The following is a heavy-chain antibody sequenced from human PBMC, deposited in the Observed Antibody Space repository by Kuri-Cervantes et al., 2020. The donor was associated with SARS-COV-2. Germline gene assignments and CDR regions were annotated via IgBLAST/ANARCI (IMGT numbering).Heavy chain of an antibody. CDR3: AKLTTWKVGD. V-gene: IGHV3-74*01. D-gene: IGHD4-17*01. J-gene: IGHJ4*02. CDR2: INPDGSYT. Sequence: GESLKISCAASGFTFSGHWIHWVRQAPGKGLVWVSRINPDGSYTNNADSVKGRFTLSRDNAKNMLFLQMNSLRAEDTAVYFCAKLTTWKVGDWGQGTLVTVSS. CDR1: GFTFSGHW.